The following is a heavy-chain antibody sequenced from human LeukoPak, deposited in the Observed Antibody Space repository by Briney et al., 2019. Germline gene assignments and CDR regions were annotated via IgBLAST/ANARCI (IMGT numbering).Heavy chain of an antibody. CDR2: IYYSGST. CDR3: ARQYGRYDFWSGYYGSYYGMDV. D-gene: IGHD3-3*01. CDR1: GGSISSYY. J-gene: IGHJ6*02. Sequence: SETLSLTCTVSGGSISSYYWSWIRQPPGKGLEWIGYIYYSGSTNYNTSLKSRVTISVDTPKNQFSLKLSSVTAADTAVYYCARQYGRYDFWSGYYGSYYGMDVWGQGTTVTVSS. V-gene: IGHV4-59*08.